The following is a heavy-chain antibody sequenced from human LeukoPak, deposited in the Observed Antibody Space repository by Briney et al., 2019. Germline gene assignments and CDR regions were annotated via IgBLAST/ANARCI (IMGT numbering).Heavy chain of an antibody. Sequence: GGSLRLSCAASGFTFSSSWVHWVRQAPGKGLEWVSVIYSGGSTYYADSVKGRFTISRDNFKNTLYLQMNSLRAEDTAVYYCASPGGWYDDGKYLQHWGQGTLVTVSS. CDR2: IYSGGST. CDR3: ASPGGWYDDGKYLQH. V-gene: IGHV3-53*01. D-gene: IGHD6-19*01. CDR1: GFTFSSSW. J-gene: IGHJ1*01.